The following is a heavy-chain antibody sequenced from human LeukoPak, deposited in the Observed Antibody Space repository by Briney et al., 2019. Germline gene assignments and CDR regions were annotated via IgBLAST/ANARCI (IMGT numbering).Heavy chain of an antibody. Sequence: GGSLRLSCAASGFTISGFWMHWVRQVHGGGLVWVARMNSAGTTINYADSVKGRFTISRDNVRNTLHLQMNNLSLEDTAVYFCIREVQVRASASLGLWGRGTLVTVS. J-gene: IGHJ4*01. CDR1: GFTISGFW. D-gene: IGHD1-1*01. CDR2: MNSAGTTI. CDR3: IREVQVRASASLGL. V-gene: IGHV3-74*01.